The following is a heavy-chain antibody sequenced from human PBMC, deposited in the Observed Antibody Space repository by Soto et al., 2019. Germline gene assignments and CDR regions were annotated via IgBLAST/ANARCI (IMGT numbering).Heavy chain of an antibody. J-gene: IGHJ4*02. CDR3: AAVLDPFFDT. V-gene: IGHV4-30-4*01. Sequence: HVQLQESGPGLVKPSQTLSLTCTVSGGSISSGDDYWSWIRQPPGKGLEWLGFIYYDGSTYSIPGLKRRLTISIDTSKNPFSLSLSSVTAADTALYYCAAVLDPFFDTWGQGTLVTVSS. D-gene: IGHD3-9*01. CDR1: GGSISSGDDY. CDR2: IYYDGST.